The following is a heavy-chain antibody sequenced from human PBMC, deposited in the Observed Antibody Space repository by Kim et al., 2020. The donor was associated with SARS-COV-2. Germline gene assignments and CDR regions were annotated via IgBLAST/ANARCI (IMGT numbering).Heavy chain of an antibody. D-gene: IGHD6-13*01. CDR2: IRTTANSYAT. V-gene: IGHV3-73*01. Sequence: GGSLRLSCAASGFTFSGSTVHWVRQASGKGLEWVGRIRTTANSYATTYAASVKGRFTISRDDSKNTAYLQMDSLKTEDTAVYYCTRHAVNSSCPFDFWGQGTLGTVSS. CDR3: TRHAVNSSCPFDF. J-gene: IGHJ4*02. CDR1: GFTFSGST.